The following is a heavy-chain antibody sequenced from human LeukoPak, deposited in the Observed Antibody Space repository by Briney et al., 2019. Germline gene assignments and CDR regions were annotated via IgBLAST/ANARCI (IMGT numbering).Heavy chain of an antibody. CDR2: IYGSGST. CDR3: AREGTSGTHLNWFDP. CDR1: GGSISSYY. D-gene: IGHD1-1*01. J-gene: IGHJ5*02. V-gene: IGHV4-59*01. Sequence: SETLSLTSTVSGGSISSYYWSWIRQPPGKGLEWIGHIYGSGSTNYNPSLKSRVTLSVDTSKNQFSLKLSSVTAADTAVYYCAREGTSGTHLNWFDPWGQGTLVTVSS.